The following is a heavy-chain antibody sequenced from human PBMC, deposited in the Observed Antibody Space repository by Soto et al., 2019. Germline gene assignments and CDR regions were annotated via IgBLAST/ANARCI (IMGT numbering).Heavy chain of an antibody. CDR2: IYLSGST. Sequence: NPSETLSLTCGVSAYSISSGYYWGWIRQPPGKGLEWIGGIYLSGSTYYSPSLQRRVTISLDTSKNHFSLKLMSLTAADTAVYYCARVVSVAGSHFDYWGQGALVTVSS. V-gene: IGHV4-38-2*01. CDR3: ARVVSVAGSHFDY. D-gene: IGHD6-19*01. J-gene: IGHJ4*02. CDR1: AYSISSGYY.